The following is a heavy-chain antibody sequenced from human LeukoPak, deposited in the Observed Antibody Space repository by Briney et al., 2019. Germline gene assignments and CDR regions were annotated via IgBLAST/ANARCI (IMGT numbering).Heavy chain of an antibody. V-gene: IGHV1-8*03. CDR2: MNPNSGNT. CDR1: GYTFTSYG. Sequence: ASVKVSCKASGYTFTSYGISWVRQAPGQGLEWMGWMNPNSGNTGYAQKFQGRVTITRNTSISTAYMELSSLRSEDTAVYYCAGGLSENFDYWGQGTLVTVSS. D-gene: IGHD6-25*01. CDR3: AGGLSENFDY. J-gene: IGHJ4*02.